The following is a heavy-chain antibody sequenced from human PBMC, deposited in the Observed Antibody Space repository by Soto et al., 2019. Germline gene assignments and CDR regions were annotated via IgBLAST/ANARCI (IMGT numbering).Heavy chain of an antibody. J-gene: IGHJ4*02. CDR3: ARGGPFLIDLFDY. V-gene: IGHV4-31*03. CDR1: GGSISSGGYY. Sequence: QVQLQESGPGLVKPSQTLSLTCTVSGGSISSGGYYWSWIRQHPGKGLEWIGYIYYSGSTYYNPSLKSRVTISVDTSKNQFSLELSSVTAADTAVYYCARGGPFLIDLFDYWGQGPLVTVSS. CDR2: IYYSGST.